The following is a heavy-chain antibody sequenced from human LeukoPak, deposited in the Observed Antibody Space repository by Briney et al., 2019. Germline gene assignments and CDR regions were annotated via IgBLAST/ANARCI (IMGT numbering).Heavy chain of an antibody. J-gene: IGHJ3*02. Sequence: ASVKVSCKASGYTFTSYYMHWVRQAPGQGLEWMGIINPSGGSTSYAQKFQGRVTMTRDMSTSTVYTELSSLRSEDTAVYYCARLRAGYSSSKDDAFDIWGQGTMVTVSS. CDR2: INPSGGST. D-gene: IGHD6-13*01. CDR1: GYTFTSYY. V-gene: IGHV1-46*01. CDR3: ARLRAGYSSSKDDAFDI.